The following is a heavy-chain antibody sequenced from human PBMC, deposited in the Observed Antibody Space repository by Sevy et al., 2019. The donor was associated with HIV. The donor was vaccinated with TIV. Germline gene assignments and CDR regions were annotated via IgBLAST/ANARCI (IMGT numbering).Heavy chain of an antibody. CDR3: ARDRVEILRSAFKS. V-gene: IGHV3-30*04. CDR1: GFTFSEFG. D-gene: IGHD2-15*01. CDR2: ISHDGRNNK. J-gene: IGHJ5*02. Sequence: GGSLRLSCAASGFTFSEFGMHWVRQAPGKGLEWVAVISHDGRNNKYNADSVKGRFTISRDNSKNTLYLQMNSLRADETAIYYCARDRVEILRSAFKSWGQGTLVTVSS.